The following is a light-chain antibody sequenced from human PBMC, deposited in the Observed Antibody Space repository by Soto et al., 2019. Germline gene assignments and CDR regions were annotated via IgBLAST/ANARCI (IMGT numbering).Light chain of an antibody. J-gene: IGKJ4*01. CDR2: DAS. CDR3: QYRGIWPPGAT. Sequence: EIVLTQSPVTLSLSPGESATLSCRASQSINNYLAWYQQKPGQPPRLLIYDASNRATAIPGRFSGSGSETDFTLTISSLEPEDSAVYYCQYRGIWPPGATFGGGTKVEIK. CDR1: QSINNY. V-gene: IGKV3-11*01.